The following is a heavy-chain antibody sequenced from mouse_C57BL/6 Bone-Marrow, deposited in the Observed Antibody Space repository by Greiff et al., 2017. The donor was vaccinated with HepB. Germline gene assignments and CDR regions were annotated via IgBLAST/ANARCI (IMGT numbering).Heavy chain of an antibody. D-gene: IGHD1-1*01. CDR2: IDPSDSYT. Sequence: QVQLQQPGAELVKPGASVKLSCKASGYTFTSYWMQWVKQRPGQGLEWIGEIDPSDSYTNYNQKFKGKATLTVDTSSSTAYMQLSSLTSADSAVYYCAKGAYYYGSSFYWYFDVWGTGTTVTVSS. V-gene: IGHV1-50*01. CDR3: AKGAYYYGSSFYWYFDV. CDR1: GYTFTSYW. J-gene: IGHJ1*03.